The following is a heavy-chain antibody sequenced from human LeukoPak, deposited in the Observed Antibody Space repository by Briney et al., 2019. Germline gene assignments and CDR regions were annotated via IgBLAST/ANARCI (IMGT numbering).Heavy chain of an antibody. Sequence: ASVKVSCKASGYTFTSYGISWVRQAPGQGLEWMGWISAYNGNTNYAQKLQGRVTMTTDTSTSTAYMELRSLRSDDTAVYYCARGFVLRFLEWSNYYYYYGMDVWGQGTTVTVSS. V-gene: IGHV1-18*01. CDR3: ARGFVLRFLEWSNYYYYYGMDV. CDR2: ISAYNGNT. D-gene: IGHD3-3*01. CDR1: GYTFTSYG. J-gene: IGHJ6*02.